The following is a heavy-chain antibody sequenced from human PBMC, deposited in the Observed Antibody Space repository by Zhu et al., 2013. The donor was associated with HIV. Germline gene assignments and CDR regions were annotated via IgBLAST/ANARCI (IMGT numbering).Heavy chain of an antibody. Sequence: QVQLVQSGAEVKKPGASVKVSCKASGYTFTDYYMHWVRQAPGQGLEWMGWINPNSGGTNYAQKFQDRVTMTRDTSISTAYMEVSRLRSDDTAVYYCARAAVTGTYPFDIWGQGTMVTVSS. V-gene: IGHV1-2*02. J-gene: IGHJ3*02. CDR2: INPNSGGT. CDR1: GYTFTDYY. CDR3: ARAAVTGTYPFDI. D-gene: IGHD6-19*01.